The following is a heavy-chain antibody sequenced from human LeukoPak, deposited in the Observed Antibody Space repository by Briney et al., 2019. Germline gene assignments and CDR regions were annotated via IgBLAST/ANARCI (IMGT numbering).Heavy chain of an antibody. Sequence: GGSLRLSCAASGFTFSSYSMNWVRRAPGKGLEWVSYISSGTDTIYYADSVKGRFTISRDNAKNSLYLQMNSLRDEDTAVYYCARDEGYSGYVQDYWGQGTLVTVSS. V-gene: IGHV3-48*02. J-gene: IGHJ4*02. CDR3: ARDEGYSGYVQDY. CDR1: GFTFSSYS. CDR2: ISSGTDTI. D-gene: IGHD5-12*01.